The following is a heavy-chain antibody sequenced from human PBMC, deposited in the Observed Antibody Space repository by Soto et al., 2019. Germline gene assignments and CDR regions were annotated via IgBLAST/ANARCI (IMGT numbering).Heavy chain of an antibody. CDR1: GYTFFTYD. D-gene: IGHD5-12*01. J-gene: IGHJ5*02. CDR2: ISTYSGDT. CDR3: ARHHGPTTSENWFDP. V-gene: IGHV1-18*01. Sequence: QVHLVQSGVEVKTPGASVKVSCQASGYTFFTYDISWVRQAPGQGLEWMGWISTYSGDTKYAQKFQGRVTMTTDTSTTTAYVEVRSLRSDDTAVYYCARHHGPTTSENWFDPWGQGTLVTVSS.